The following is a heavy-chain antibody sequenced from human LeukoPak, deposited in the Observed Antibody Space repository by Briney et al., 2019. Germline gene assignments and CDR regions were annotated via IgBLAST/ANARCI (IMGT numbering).Heavy chain of an antibody. D-gene: IGHD6-19*01. CDR2: INHSGST. CDR1: GGSISSSSYY. J-gene: IGHJ4*02. Sequence: SETLSLTCTVSGGSISSSSYYWGWIRQPPGKGLEWIGEINHSGSTNYNPSLKSRVTISVDTSKNQFSLKLSSVTAADTAVYYCARHLVAGYSSGLLDYWGQGTLVTVSS. CDR3: ARHLVAGYSSGLLDY. V-gene: IGHV4-39*01.